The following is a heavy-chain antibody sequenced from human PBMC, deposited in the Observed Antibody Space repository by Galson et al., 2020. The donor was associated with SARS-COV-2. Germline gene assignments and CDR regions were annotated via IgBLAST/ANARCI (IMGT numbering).Heavy chain of an antibody. V-gene: IGHV5-51*01. CDR3: AMVRSKFNVVFHY. D-gene: IGHD3-10*01. CDR2: IFPGDSDT. Sequence: GESLKISCKGSGYTFTNYLIAWVRQMPGKGLEWMGIIFPGDSDTIYSPSFQGQVTISVDKSISTAYLQWSSLKASDTAMYYCAMVRSKFNVVFHYWGQGTLVTVSS. J-gene: IGHJ4*02. CDR1: GYTFTNYL.